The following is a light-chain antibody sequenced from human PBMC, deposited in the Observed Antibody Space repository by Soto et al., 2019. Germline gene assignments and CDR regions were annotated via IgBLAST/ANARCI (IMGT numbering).Light chain of an antibody. V-gene: IGKV1-39*01. CDR1: QSISSY. Sequence: DIQLTQSPSSLSASVGDRLTISCRASQSISSYLNWHQQKPGKAPQLLIYAASSLQTGVYSRFSGSGSGTDFTPTISNLQPEDFATYYCQHTSSTPTFGGGTKVDIK. J-gene: IGKJ4*01. CDR3: QHTSSTPT. CDR2: AAS.